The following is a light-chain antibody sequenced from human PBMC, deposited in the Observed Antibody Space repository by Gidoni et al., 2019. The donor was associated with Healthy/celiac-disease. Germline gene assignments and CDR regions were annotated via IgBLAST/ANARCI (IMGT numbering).Light chain of an antibody. V-gene: IGLV3-1*01. CDR2: QDR. Sequence: SYELTQPPSVSVSPGQTASITCSGDKLGDKYPSWYQQKPGQSPVLVVYQDRKRPSGIPERVSGSNSGNTATLTISGTQAMDEADYYCQAWDSSTAVFGGGTRLTVL. CDR1: KLGDKY. CDR3: QAWDSSTAV. J-gene: IGLJ2*01.